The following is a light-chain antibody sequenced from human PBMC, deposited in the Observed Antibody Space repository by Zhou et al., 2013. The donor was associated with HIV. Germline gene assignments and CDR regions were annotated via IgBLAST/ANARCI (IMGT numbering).Light chain of an antibody. CDR2: GAS. V-gene: IGKV3D-15*01. Sequence: EIVMTQSPATLSVSPGERATLSCRASQSVSSNLAWYQQKPGQAPRLLIYGASSRATGIPDRFSGSGSGTDFTLTISSLQPDDFATYYCQQYNSYSGTFGQGTKVEIK. CDR1: QSVSSN. J-gene: IGKJ1*01. CDR3: QQYNSYSGT.